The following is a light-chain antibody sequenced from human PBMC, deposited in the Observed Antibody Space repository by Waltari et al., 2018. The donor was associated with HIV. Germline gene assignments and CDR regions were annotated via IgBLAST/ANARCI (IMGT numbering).Light chain of an antibody. J-gene: IGLJ2*01. V-gene: IGLV1-40*01. CDR1: TSNIWASSD. CDR2: GNN. CDR3: QSYDSSLSAS. Sequence: QSLLTPPPSVSGAPGPRVTISCTWSTSNIWASSDAYWYQQLPGTSPNLRIHGNNHRPSGGPDRFAGSKSGTSASLAITGLEAEEEADYDCQSYDSSLSASVGGGTKLTGL.